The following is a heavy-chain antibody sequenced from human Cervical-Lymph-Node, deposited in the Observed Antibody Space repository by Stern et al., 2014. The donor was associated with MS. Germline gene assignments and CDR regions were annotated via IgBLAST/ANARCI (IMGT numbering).Heavy chain of an antibody. CDR3: AHRRAAMALNY. J-gene: IGHJ4*02. V-gene: IGHV2-5*02. Sequence: ESGPTLVKPTQTLTLTCTFSGFSLNTDKVSVGWIRQPPGKALEWLALIYWDDDKRYSPSLKSRLTIPKDTSKNQVVLTMTNMDPVDTATYYCAHRRAAMALNYWGQGTLVTVSS. CDR1: GFSLNTDKVS. D-gene: IGHD5-18*01. CDR2: IYWDDDK.